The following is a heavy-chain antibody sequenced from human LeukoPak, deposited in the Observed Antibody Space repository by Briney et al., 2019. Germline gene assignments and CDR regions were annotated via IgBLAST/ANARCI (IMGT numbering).Heavy chain of an antibody. CDR1: GFTFSSYS. J-gene: IGHJ4*02. V-gene: IGHV3-21*01. CDR3: AREPIYDFWSGYLYYFDY. CDR2: ISSSSSYI. D-gene: IGHD3-3*01. Sequence: GGSLRLSCAASGFTFSSYSMNWVRQAPGKGLEWVSSISSSSSYIYYADSVKGRFTISRDNSKNTLYLQMNSLRAEDTAVYYCAREPIYDFWSGYLYYFDYWGQGTLVTVSS.